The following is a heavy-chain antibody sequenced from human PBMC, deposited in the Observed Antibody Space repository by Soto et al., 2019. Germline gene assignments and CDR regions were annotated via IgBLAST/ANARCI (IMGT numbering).Heavy chain of an antibody. V-gene: IGHV3-23*01. CDR1: GFTFSTYA. CDR3: ARDPSHSYYTLFYYFDY. CDR2: ISGSGSNT. J-gene: IGHJ4*02. D-gene: IGHD1-26*01. Sequence: GGALRLSCAASGFTFSTYAMSWVRQAPGKGLEWVSAISGSGSNTYYADSVKGRFTISRDDSKSTLYLQMNSLRAEDTAVYYCARDPSHSYYTLFYYFDYWGQGTLVTVSS.